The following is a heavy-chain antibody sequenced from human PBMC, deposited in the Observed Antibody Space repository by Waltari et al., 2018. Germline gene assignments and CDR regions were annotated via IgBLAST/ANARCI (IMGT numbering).Heavy chain of an antibody. CDR3: ARGGGHIAVAGTEYFQH. J-gene: IGHJ1*01. CDR1: GSTFTSYY. V-gene: IGHV1-46*01. D-gene: IGHD6-19*01. CDR2: INPSGGST. Sequence: QVQLVQSGAEVKKPGASVKVSCKASGSTFTSYYMHWVRQAPGQGLEWMGIINPSGGSTSYAQKFQGRVTMTRDTSTSTVYMELSSLRSEDTAVYYCARGGGHIAVAGTEYFQHWGQGTLVTVSS.